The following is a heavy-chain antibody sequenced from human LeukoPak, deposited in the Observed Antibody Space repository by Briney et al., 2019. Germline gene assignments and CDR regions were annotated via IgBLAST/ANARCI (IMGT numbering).Heavy chain of an antibody. Sequence: PGGSLRLSCAASGFIFKKYWMNWVRQVPGKGLECLANIKEDGSETYYADSVKGRFTISRDNPKNLLFLQINSLRAEDTAVYYCAKDQSDPSGDYADYWGQGTLVTVSS. CDR2: IKEDGSET. CDR1: GFIFKKYW. CDR3: AKDQSDPSGDYADY. D-gene: IGHD3-16*01. J-gene: IGHJ4*02. V-gene: IGHV3-7*03.